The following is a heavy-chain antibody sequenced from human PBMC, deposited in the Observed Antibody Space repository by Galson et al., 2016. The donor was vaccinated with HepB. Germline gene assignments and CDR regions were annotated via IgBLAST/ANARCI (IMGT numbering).Heavy chain of an antibody. Sequence: SLRLSCAASGFVFSNFGLRWVRQAPGKGLEWVASISTRRTTYSSDSVQGRFTISRDNSNNTLSLQMNGLRAEDTAVYYCAKERLVRRIFDHWGQGTLLTASS. CDR1: GFVFSNFG. D-gene: IGHD1-1*01. CDR3: AKERLVRRIFDH. CDR2: ISTRRTT. J-gene: IGHJ4*02. V-gene: IGHV3-23*01.